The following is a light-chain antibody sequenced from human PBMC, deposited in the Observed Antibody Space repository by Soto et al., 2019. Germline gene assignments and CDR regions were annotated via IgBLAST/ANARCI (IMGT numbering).Light chain of an antibody. CDR1: QGISTY. CDR2: DAS. Sequence: IQMTQSPSSLSASVGDRVTITCRASQGISTYLAWYQQKPGQVPKLLIYDASTLETGVPSRFSGSGSGTEFTLTISSLRPDDFATYFCQHLDSNWPFGQGTKVEI. CDR3: QHLDSNWP. J-gene: IGKJ1*01. V-gene: IGKV1-13*02.